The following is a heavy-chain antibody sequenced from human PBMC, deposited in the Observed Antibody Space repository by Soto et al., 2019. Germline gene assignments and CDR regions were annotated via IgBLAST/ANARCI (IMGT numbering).Heavy chain of an antibody. Sequence: PGGSLRLSCSVSGFTLSKYAMHWVRQAPGKGLEYVSGITSDGDSTWHADSVKDRFTISRDNSKNTLFLQMSSLRVEDTAIYFCVKGNQLLRYYFEFWGPGTLVTVS. V-gene: IGHV3-64D*06. J-gene: IGHJ4*01. CDR1: GFTLSKYA. D-gene: IGHD2-15*01. CDR2: ITSDGDST. CDR3: VKGNQLLRYYFEF.